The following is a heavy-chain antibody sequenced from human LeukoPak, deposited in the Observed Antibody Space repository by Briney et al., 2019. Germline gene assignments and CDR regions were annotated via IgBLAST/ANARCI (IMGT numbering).Heavy chain of an antibody. Sequence: SETLSLTCTVSGGSISSYYWSWIRQPAGKGLEWIGRIYTSGSTNYNPSLKSRVTMSVDTSKNQFSLKLSSVTAADTAVYYCAREDTMRVTMVRGVIMGWFDPWGQGTLVTVSS. J-gene: IGHJ5*02. CDR2: IYTSGST. CDR1: GGSISSYY. D-gene: IGHD3-10*01. V-gene: IGHV4-4*07. CDR3: AREDTMRVTMVRGVIMGWFDP.